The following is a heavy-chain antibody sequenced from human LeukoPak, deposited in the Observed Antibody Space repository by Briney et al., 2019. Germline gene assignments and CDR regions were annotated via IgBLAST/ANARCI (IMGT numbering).Heavy chain of an antibody. J-gene: IGHJ6*03. Sequence: ASVKVSCKASGGTFSSHAISWVRQAPGQGLEWMGGIIPIFGTANYAQKFQGRVTITTDESTSTAYMELSSLRSEDTAVYYCARASDSNEDYYYYMDVWGKGTTVTVSS. CDR3: ARASDSNEDYYYYMDV. V-gene: IGHV1-69*05. CDR1: GGTFSSHA. D-gene: IGHD4-11*01. CDR2: IIPIFGTA.